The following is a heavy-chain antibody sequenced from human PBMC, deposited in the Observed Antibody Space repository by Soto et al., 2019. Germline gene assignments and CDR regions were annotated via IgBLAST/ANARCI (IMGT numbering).Heavy chain of an antibody. CDR2: IIPIFGTA. J-gene: IGHJ6*02. D-gene: IGHD3-3*01. Sequence: ASVKVSCKASGGTFSSYAISWVRQAPGQGLEWMGGIIPIFGTANYAQKFQGRVTITADESTSTAYMELSSLRSEDTAVYYCARDVSVVGFWSGYSPLYYYYGMDVWGQGTTVTVSS. V-gene: IGHV1-69*13. CDR3: ARDVSVVGFWSGYSPLYYYYGMDV. CDR1: GGTFSSYA.